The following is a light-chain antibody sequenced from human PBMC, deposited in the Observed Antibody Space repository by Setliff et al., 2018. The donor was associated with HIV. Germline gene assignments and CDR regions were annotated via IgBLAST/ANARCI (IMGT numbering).Light chain of an antibody. CDR1: SSDVGGYSY. CDR2: EVS. J-gene: IGLJ1*01. CDR3: NSYASTSSFV. V-gene: IGLV2-14*01. Sequence: QSALTQPASVSGSPGQSITISCTGTSSDVGGYSYVSWYQQHPGKAPKLIIYEVSNRPSGISDRFSGSKSGNTASLTISGLQAEDEADYYCNSYASTSSFVFGTGTKVTVL.